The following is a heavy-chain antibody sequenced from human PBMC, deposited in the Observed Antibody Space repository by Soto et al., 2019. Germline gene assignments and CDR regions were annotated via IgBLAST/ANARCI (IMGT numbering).Heavy chain of an antibody. CDR2: VHIHGHR. CDR1: GGSVRAPDW. CDR3: ARVRQGCSANNCYFDP. V-gene: IGHV4-4*02. Sequence: SETLSLTCTLSGGSVRAPDWWKWVRQSPDKGREGIAEVHIHGHRNYNPSLRSRVSVSIDSSKDQFYLNVNSVTAADTAIYYCARVRQGCSANNCYFDPWGQGTQVTVSS. D-gene: IGHD1-1*01. J-gene: IGHJ5*01.